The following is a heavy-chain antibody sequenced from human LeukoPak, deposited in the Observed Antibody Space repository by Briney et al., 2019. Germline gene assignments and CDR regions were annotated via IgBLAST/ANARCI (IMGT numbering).Heavy chain of an antibody. V-gene: IGHV3-48*03. CDR2: ISSSGSTI. CDR3: AGDHQRLTFFDY. D-gene: IGHD6-19*01. Sequence: PGGSLRLSCAASGFTFSTYEMNWVRQAPGKGLEWLSYISSSGSTIYYADSVKGRFTISRDNAKNSLYLQMNSLRTEDTAVYYCAGDHQRLTFFDYWGQGTLVTVSP. J-gene: IGHJ4*02. CDR1: GFTFSTYE.